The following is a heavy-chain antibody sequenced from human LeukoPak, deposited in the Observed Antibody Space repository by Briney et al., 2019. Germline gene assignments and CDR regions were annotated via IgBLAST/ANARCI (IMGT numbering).Heavy chain of an antibody. CDR3: AREYYDYVWGSYRYTVYYFDY. J-gene: IGHJ4*02. Sequence: ASVKVSCKASGYTSTGYYMHWVRQAPGQGLEWMGWINPNSGGTNYAQKFQGRVTMTRDTSISTAYMELSRLRSDDTAVYYCAREYYDYVWGSYRYTVYYFDYWGQGTLVTVSS. CDR1: GYTSTGYY. CDR2: INPNSGGT. V-gene: IGHV1-2*02. D-gene: IGHD3-16*02.